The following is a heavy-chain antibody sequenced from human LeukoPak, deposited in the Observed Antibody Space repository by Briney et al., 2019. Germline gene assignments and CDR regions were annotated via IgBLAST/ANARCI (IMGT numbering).Heavy chain of an antibody. Sequence: GGSLRLSCAASGFTFSSYATSWVRQAPGKGLEWVSAISGSGGSTYYADSVKGRFTISRDNSKNTLYLQMNSLRAEDTAVYYCAKDVTMIVVVITTHFDYWGQGTLVTVSS. J-gene: IGHJ4*02. D-gene: IGHD3-22*01. CDR1: GFTFSSYA. CDR2: ISGSGGST. CDR3: AKDVTMIVVVITTHFDY. V-gene: IGHV3-23*01.